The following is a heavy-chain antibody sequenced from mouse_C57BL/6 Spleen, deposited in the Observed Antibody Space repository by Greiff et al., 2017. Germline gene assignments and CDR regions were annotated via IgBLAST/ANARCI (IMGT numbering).Heavy chain of an antibody. CDR1: GYAFSSYW. D-gene: IGHD4-1*01. V-gene: IGHV1-80*01. Sequence: VQLQQSGAELVKPGASVKISCKASGYAFSSYWMNWVKQRPGKGLEWIGQIYPGDGDTNYNGKFKGKATLTADKSSSTAYMQRSSLTSEDSAVYFWARRDWAPYFDYWGQGTTLTVAS. CDR3: ARRDWAPYFDY. J-gene: IGHJ2*01. CDR2: IYPGDGDT.